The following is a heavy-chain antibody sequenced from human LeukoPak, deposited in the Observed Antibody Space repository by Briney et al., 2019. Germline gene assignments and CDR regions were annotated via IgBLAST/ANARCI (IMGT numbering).Heavy chain of an antibody. CDR2: IWYDGSNK. Sequence: PGGSLRLSCAASGFTFSSYGMHWVRQAPGKGLEWVAVIWYDGSNKYYADSVKGRFTISRDNSKNTLYLQMNSLRAEDTAVYYCAKGDRYSSGWLDYWGQGTLVTVPS. CDR3: AKGDRYSSGWLDY. CDR1: GFTFSSYG. V-gene: IGHV3-33*06. J-gene: IGHJ4*02. D-gene: IGHD6-19*01.